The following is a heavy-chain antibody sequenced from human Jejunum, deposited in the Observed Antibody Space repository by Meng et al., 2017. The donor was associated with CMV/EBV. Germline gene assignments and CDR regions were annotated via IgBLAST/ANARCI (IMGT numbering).Heavy chain of an antibody. CDR3: ARDSMKGGGFDY. V-gene: IGHV3-49*04. D-gene: IGHD3-10*01. CDR1: GFSFGDYV. CDR2: IRSKALGGTI. Sequence: GFSFGDYVMSWVRQAPGKGLEWVGFIRSKALGGTIEYVAPVEGRFTISRDDSKSIVYLQMNSLKTEDTAVYYCARDSMKGGGFDYWGQGTLVTVSS. J-gene: IGHJ4*02.